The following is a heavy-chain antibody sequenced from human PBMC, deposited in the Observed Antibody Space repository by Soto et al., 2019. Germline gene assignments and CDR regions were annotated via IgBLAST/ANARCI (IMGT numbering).Heavy chain of an antibody. CDR2: ITYSGNT. D-gene: IGHD2-8*01. CDR3: VRGGSCTNGVCSVFDY. CDR1: GCSVSSVGYY. V-gene: IGHV4-31*03. J-gene: IGHJ4*02. Sequence: PXETLSLTCTVSGCSVSSVGYYWSWIRQHPGKGLEWIGYITYSGNTYYNPSLESRVTMSADTSKNQFSLKLSSVTAADTAVYFCVRGGSCTNGVCSVFDYWGQGTLVTVSS.